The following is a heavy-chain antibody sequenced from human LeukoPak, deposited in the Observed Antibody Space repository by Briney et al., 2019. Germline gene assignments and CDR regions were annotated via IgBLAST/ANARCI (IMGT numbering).Heavy chain of an antibody. CDR1: GGTFSSYA. CDR2: IIPIFGTA. D-gene: IGHD2-15*01. Sequence: SVKVSCKASGGTFSSYAISWVRQAPGQGLEWMGGIIPIFGTANYAQKFQGRVTITADESTSTAYMELSSLRSEDTAVYYCARAGLWDIVVVVAADADAFDIWGQGTMVTVSS. J-gene: IGHJ3*02. V-gene: IGHV1-69*13. CDR3: ARAGLWDIVVVVAADADAFDI.